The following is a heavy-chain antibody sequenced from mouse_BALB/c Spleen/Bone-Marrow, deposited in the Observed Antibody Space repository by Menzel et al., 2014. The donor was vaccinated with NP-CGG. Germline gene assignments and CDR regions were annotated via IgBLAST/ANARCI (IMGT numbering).Heavy chain of an antibody. CDR3: ARACFDY. J-gene: IGHJ2*01. Sequence: QVQLQQSGAELVKPGASVKLSCKASGYTFTSYWMHWVKQRPGQGLEWIGEINPSNGRTNYNEKFKSKATLTVDKSSSAAYMQLSSLTFEGSGVYCCARACFDYWGQGTTVTVSS. V-gene: IGHV1S81*02. CDR2: INPSNGRT. CDR1: GYTFTSYW.